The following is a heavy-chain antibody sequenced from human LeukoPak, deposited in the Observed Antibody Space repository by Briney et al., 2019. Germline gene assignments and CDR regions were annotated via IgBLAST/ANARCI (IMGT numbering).Heavy chain of an antibody. CDR2: IRSKAYGGTT. Sequence: GGSLRLSCTASGLTFDNFAMHWVRQAPEKGLEWVGFIRSKAYGGTTEYAASVKGRFTISRDDSKSIAYLQMNSLKTEDTAVYYCTRWTYGYGDYWGQGSLVTVSS. J-gene: IGHJ4*02. D-gene: IGHD5-18*01. CDR1: GLTFDNFA. CDR3: TRWTYGYGDY. V-gene: IGHV3-49*04.